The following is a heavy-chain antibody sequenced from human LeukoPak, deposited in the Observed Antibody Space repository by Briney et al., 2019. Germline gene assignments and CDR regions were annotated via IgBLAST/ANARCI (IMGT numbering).Heavy chain of an antibody. CDR1: GGSFSGYY. CDR2: INHSGST. V-gene: IGHV4-34*01. CDR3: ARARWYSSGWYGYYFDY. J-gene: IGHJ4*02. Sequence: SETLSLTCAVYGGSFSGYYWSWIRQPPGKGLEWIGEINHSGSTNYNPSLKSRVTISVDTSKNQFSLKLSSVTAADTAVYYCARARWYSSGWYGYYFDYWGQGTLVTVSS. D-gene: IGHD6-19*01.